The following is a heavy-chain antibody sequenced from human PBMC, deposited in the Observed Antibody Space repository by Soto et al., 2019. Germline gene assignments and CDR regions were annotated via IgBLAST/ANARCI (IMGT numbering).Heavy chain of an antibody. CDR1: GYTFSNFG. D-gene: IGHD1-26*01. V-gene: IGHV1-18*04. CDR2: ITPYNGNA. J-gene: IGHJ4*02. Sequence: ASVKVSCKASGYTFSNFGINWVRQAPGQGLEWMGWITPYNGNANYAQKHQDRLTITTDTSTNTAYLELRSLRSDDTAVYFCARARMYSGAYHDYWGQGTLVTLCS. CDR3: ARARMYSGAYHDY.